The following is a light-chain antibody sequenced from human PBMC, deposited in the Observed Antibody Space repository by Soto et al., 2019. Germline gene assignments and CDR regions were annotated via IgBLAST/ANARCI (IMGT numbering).Light chain of an antibody. V-gene: IGKV3-15*01. CDR1: QSVGST. CDR3: QQYNNWPPRT. J-gene: IGKJ1*01. Sequence: EIVMTQSPATLSVSPGERATLSCRASQSVGSTLAWYQQKPGQAPRLLISDASTRATGISVRFSGSGSGTEFTLTISSLQSEDFAVYYCQQYNNWPPRTFGQGTKVEIK. CDR2: DAS.